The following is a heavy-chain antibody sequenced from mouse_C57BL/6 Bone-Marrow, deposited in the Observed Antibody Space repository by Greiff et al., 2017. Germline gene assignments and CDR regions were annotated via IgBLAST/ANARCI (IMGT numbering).Heavy chain of an antibody. D-gene: IGHD2-10*02. CDR1: GFTFSNYW. V-gene: IGHV6-3*01. CDR2: IRLKSDNYAT. CDR3: TGDGLVPWFAY. J-gene: IGHJ3*01. Sequence: EVKVEESGGGLVQPGGSMKLSCVASGFTFSNYWMNWVRQSPEKGLEWVAQIRLKSDNYATPYAESVKGRFTISRDDSKSSVYLQMNNLRAEDTGIYYCTGDGLVPWFAYWGQGTLVTVSA.